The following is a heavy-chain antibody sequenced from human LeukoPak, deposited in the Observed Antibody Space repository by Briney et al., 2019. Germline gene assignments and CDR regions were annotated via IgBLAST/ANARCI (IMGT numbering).Heavy chain of an antibody. CDR3: ARWHSSSWYDYYYYYGMDV. J-gene: IGHJ6*02. Sequence: GGSLGLSCAGSGFTFSSYWMSWVRQAPGKGLEWVANIKQDGSEKYYVDSVKGRFTISRDNAKNSLYLQMNSLRAEDTVVYYCARWHSSSWYDYYYYYGMDVWGQGTTVTVSS. CDR1: GFTFSSYW. D-gene: IGHD6-13*01. CDR2: IKQDGSEK. V-gene: IGHV3-7*01.